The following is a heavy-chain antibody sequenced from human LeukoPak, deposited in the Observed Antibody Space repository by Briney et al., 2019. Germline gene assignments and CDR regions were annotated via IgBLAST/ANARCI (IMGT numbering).Heavy chain of an antibody. Sequence: SETLSLTCTVSGGSISTYYWSWIRQSAGKGLEWIGRIHTSESTDYNPSLRSRVTMSVDTSKNQFSLKVNSVTAADTGIYYCARAPEFSSGWLLDCWGQGSLVTVSS. D-gene: IGHD6-19*01. CDR3: ARAPEFSSGWLLDC. J-gene: IGHJ4*02. CDR1: GGSISTYY. CDR2: IHTSEST. V-gene: IGHV4-4*07.